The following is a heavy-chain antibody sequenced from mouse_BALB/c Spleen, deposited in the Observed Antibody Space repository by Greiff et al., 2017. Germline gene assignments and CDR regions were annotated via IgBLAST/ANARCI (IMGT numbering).Heavy chain of an antibody. J-gene: IGHJ3*01. D-gene: IGHD4-1*01. CDR2: IRLKSDNYAT. CDR1: GFTFSSYW. Sequence: DVKLVESGGGLVQPGGSMKLSCVASGFTFSSYWMSWVRQSPEKGLEWVAEIRLKSDNYATHYAESVKGKFTISRDDSKSRLYLQMNSLRAEDTGIYYCTTGGGGSWFAYWGQGTLVTVSA. CDR3: TTGGGGSWFAY. V-gene: IGHV6-6*02.